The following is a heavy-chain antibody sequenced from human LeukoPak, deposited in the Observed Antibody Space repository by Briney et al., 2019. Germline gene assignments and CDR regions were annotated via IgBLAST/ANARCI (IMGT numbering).Heavy chain of an antibody. CDR3: AKDKRSYSPGYFDY. D-gene: IGHD1-26*01. J-gene: IGHJ4*02. CDR2: LSGSGIST. CDR1: GFTFNTYA. V-gene: IGHV3-23*01. Sequence: GGSLRLSCVASGFTFNTYAMSWVRQTPGKGLEWVSALSGSGISTYYADSVKGRFTISRDNSKNTLFLQINNLRAEDTAVYYCAKDKRSYSPGYFDYWGQGTLVTVSS.